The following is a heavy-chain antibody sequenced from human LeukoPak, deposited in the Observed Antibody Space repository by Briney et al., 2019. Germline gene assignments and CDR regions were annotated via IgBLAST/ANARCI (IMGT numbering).Heavy chain of an antibody. J-gene: IGHJ4*02. V-gene: IGHV3-23*01. CDR2: VSGGGGGT. CDR3: AKRTTGSMNLVAFDF. Sequence: ETLSLTCTVSGGSISGSSYYWGWIRQPPGKGLEWVAAVSGGGGGTYYADSVKGRFTISRDTSKNTLYLQMNSLRAEDTAVYYCAKRTTGSMNLVAFDFWGQGSLVTVSS. CDR1: GGSISGSSYY. D-gene: IGHD3-9*01.